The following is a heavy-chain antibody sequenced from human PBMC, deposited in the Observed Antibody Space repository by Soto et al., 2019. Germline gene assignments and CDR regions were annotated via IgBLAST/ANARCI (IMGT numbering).Heavy chain of an antibody. Sequence: GASVKVSCKASGYTFTSYYMHWVRRAPGQGLEWMGIINPSGGSTSYAQKFQGRVTMTRDTSTSTVYMELSSLRSEDTAVYYCARGGSSPNYYYYGMDVWGQGTTVTVSS. J-gene: IGHJ6*02. V-gene: IGHV1-46*01. CDR2: INPSGGST. CDR3: ARGGSSPNYYYYGMDV. CDR1: GYTFTSYY. D-gene: IGHD6-6*01.